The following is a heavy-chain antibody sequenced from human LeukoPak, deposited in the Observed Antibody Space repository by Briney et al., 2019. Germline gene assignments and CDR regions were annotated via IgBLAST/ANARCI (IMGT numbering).Heavy chain of an antibody. D-gene: IGHD3-10*01. CDR2: INPNSGGT. CDR1: GYTFTGYY. CDR3: GAHGSGSYRLDY. Sequence: ASVKVSCKASGYTFTGYYMHWVRQAPGQGLEWMGWINPNSGGTNYAQKFQGRVTMTRDTSISTAYMELSRLRSDDTAVYYCGAHGSGSYRLDYWGQGTLVTVSS. J-gene: IGHJ4*02. V-gene: IGHV1-2*02.